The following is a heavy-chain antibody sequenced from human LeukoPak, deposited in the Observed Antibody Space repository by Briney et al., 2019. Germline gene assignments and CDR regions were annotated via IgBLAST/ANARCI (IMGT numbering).Heavy chain of an antibody. Sequence: GGPLRLSCAASGFTFSSYSMNWVRQAPGKGLEWVSYISSSSSTIYYADSVKGRFTISRDNAKNSPYLQMNSLRAEDTAVYYCAREEYSDYYYYMDVWGKGTTVTVSS. J-gene: IGHJ6*03. CDR1: GFTFSSYS. CDR2: ISSSSSTI. V-gene: IGHV3-48*04. CDR3: AREEYSDYYYYMDV. D-gene: IGHD5-18*01.